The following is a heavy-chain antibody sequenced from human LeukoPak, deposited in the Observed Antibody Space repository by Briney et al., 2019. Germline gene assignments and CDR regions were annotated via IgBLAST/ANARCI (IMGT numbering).Heavy chain of an antibody. D-gene: IGHD3-16*01. CDR2: INHSGTT. Sequence: PSETLSLTCVVSGGSFSDNYWTWLRQPPGKGPEWIGEINHSGTTSYNPSLQSRVTVSVDTSKNQFSLKLSSVTAADTAVYYCARRRRHEFTCGYVFYFDYWGQGTLVTVSS. V-gene: IGHV4-34*01. CDR1: GGSFSDNY. CDR3: ARRRRHEFTCGYVFYFDY. J-gene: IGHJ4*02.